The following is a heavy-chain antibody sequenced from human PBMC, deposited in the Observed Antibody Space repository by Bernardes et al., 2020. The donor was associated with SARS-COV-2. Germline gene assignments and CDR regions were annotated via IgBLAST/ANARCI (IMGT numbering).Heavy chain of an antibody. D-gene: IGHD3-10*01. Sequence: ASVKVSCKASGYTFTSYGISWVRQAPGQGLEWMGWISAYNGNTNYAQKLQGRVTMTTDTSTSTAYMELRSLRSDDTAVYYCARKVQGVIINYFDYWGQGTLVTVSS. CDR3: ARKVQGVIINYFDY. J-gene: IGHJ4*02. CDR2: ISAYNGNT. CDR1: GYTFTSYG. V-gene: IGHV1-18*01.